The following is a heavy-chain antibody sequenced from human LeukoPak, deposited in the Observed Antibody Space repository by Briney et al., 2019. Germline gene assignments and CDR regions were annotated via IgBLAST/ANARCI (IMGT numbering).Heavy chain of an antibody. CDR1: GFKFSSYS. CDR2: ISSSSSYI. J-gene: IGHJ4*02. D-gene: IGHD3-10*02. Sequence: GGSLRLSCAASGFKFSSYSMKWVRQAPGKGLEWVSFISSSSSYIYYADSLKGRFNSSRDNGKNSLYLQMNSLRAEDTAVYYCARGTMFPYYFDYWGQGTLVTVSS. V-gene: IGHV3-21*01. CDR3: ARGTMFPYYFDY.